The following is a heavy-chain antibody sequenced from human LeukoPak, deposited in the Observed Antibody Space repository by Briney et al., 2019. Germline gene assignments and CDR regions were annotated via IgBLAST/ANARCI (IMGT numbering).Heavy chain of an antibody. V-gene: IGHV4-30-4*01. Sequence: PSETLSLSCTVSGGSVNSGHHYWSWTRHHPAKGLEWLGFIHFSGDIYYNPSLTGRLSISVDTSKNQFSLRLTSVTAADTAVYYCSRGGDPAKGGDSWGLGALVTVSP. J-gene: IGHJ4*02. CDR2: IHFSGDI. D-gene: IGHD2-2*01. CDR3: SRGGDPAKGGDS. CDR1: GGSVNSGHHY.